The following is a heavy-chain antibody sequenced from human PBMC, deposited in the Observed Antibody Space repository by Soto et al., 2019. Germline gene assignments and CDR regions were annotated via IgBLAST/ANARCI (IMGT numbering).Heavy chain of an antibody. CDR3: AHAYGGRSLY. D-gene: IGHD1-26*01. J-gene: IGHJ4*02. Sequence: QITLKESGPTLVKPTQTLTLTCTFSGFSLSTSRVGVGWIRQPPGKALDWLAVIYWDDSKTYSPSLKSRLTITKDTSKNQVVLTMTNMDPVYTATYYCAHAYGGRSLYWGQGTLVTVSS. CDR2: IYWDDSK. V-gene: IGHV2-5*02. CDR1: GFSLSTSRVG.